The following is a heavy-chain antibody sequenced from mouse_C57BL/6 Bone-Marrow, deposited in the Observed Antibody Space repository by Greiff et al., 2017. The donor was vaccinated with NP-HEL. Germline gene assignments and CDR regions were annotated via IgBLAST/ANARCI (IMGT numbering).Heavy chain of an antibody. CDR3: VYGNRWYFDY. CDR1: GYTFTSYW. V-gene: IGHV1-50*01. Sequence: QVQLQQPGAELVKPGASVKLSCKASGYTFTSYWMQWVKQRPGQGLEWIGEIDPSDSYTNYNQKFKGKATVTVDTSSSTAYMQLSSLTSEDSAVYYCVYGNRWYFDYWGQGTTLTVSS. J-gene: IGHJ2*01. D-gene: IGHD2-1*01. CDR2: IDPSDSYT.